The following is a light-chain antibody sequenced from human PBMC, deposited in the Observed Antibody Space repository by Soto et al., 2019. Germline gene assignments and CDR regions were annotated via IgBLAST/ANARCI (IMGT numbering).Light chain of an antibody. J-gene: IGKJ4*01. V-gene: IGKV1-9*01. CDR3: QQLNSYPLT. CDR1: QGISSY. Sequence: IQLTQSPSSLSASVGDIVTITFRASQGISSYLAWYQQKPGKAPKLLIYAASTLQSGVPSKFSGSGSGTDFTLTISSLQPEDSATYYCQQLNSYPLTFGGGTKVDIK. CDR2: AAS.